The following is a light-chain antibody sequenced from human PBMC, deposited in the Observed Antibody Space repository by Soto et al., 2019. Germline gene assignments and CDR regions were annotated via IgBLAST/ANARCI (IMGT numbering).Light chain of an antibody. Sequence: EIVLTQSPGTLSLSPGERVTLSCRASQRISNSYLAWYQQRPGQAPRLLIFDASNRATGIPARFSGSGSGTDFSLIISSLEPEDFAVYYCQQRSVWPLTFGGGTKVDIK. J-gene: IGKJ4*01. CDR1: QRISNSY. CDR2: DAS. CDR3: QQRSVWPLT. V-gene: IGKV3D-20*02.